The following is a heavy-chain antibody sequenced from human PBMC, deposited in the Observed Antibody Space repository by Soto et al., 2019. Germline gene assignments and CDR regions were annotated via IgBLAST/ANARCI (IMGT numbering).Heavy chain of an antibody. Sequence: QMQLQESGPGLVRPSETLSLTCTVSGDPISSGDYYWAWIRQPPGNGLGWIATIHHSGSTYYNPSINSRAATSVDKANNQFSLTLRSVTAADTALYFCARHRTPRFGADYFAFWGQGTLVPVSS. V-gene: IGHV4-39*01. CDR2: IHHSGST. CDR1: GDPISSGDYY. D-gene: IGHD3-3*01. J-gene: IGHJ4*02. CDR3: ARHRTPRFGADYFAF.